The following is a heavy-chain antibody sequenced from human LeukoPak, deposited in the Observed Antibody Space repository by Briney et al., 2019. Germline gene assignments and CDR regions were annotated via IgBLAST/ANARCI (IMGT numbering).Heavy chain of an antibody. D-gene: IGHD3-22*01. Sequence: GGSLRLSCAASGFTFDDYAMHWVRQAPGKGLEWVSGISWNSGSIGYADPVKGRFTISRDNAKNSLYLQMNSLRAEDTALYYCAKDHRLLLTNWFDPWGQGTLVTVSS. J-gene: IGHJ5*02. CDR2: ISWNSGSI. V-gene: IGHV3-9*01. CDR1: GFTFDDYA. CDR3: AKDHRLLLTNWFDP.